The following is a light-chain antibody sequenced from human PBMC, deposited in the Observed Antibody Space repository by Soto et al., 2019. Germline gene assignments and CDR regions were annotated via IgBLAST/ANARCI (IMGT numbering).Light chain of an antibody. J-gene: IGKJ2*01. CDR1: ENINNN. Sequence: EIVMTQSPATLSVSPGDRATLSCRASENINNNFAWYQQKPGQAPRLLIYGASTRASGVPARFSGSASGTEFTLTISSLQSDDSAVYYCQHYNYWPFTFGQGTKLEIK. CDR2: GAS. V-gene: IGKV3D-15*01. CDR3: QHYNYWPFT.